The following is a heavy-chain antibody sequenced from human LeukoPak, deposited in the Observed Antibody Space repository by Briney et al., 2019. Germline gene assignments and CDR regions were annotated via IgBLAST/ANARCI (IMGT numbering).Heavy chain of an antibody. J-gene: IGHJ4*02. CDR1: GFIVSANY. Sequence: GGSLRLSCAASGFIVSANYMSWVRQAPGKGLEWVSVFYSGGHSYHRDGTTYYADSVKGRFTIPGDKSANTVYLQMNSLRAEDTAVYYCAKDGCTMIVVVITGYFDYWGQGTLVTVSS. V-gene: IGHV3-53*01. D-gene: IGHD3-22*01. CDR2: FYSGGHSYHRDGTT. CDR3: AKDGCTMIVVVITGYFDY.